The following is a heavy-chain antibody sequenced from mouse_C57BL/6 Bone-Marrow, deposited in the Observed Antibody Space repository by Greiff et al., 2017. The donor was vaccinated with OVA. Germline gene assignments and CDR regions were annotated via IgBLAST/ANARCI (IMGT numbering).Heavy chain of an antibody. J-gene: IGHJ2*01. CDR3: AMQESYNYYFDY. CDR1: GYTFTTYP. Sequence: LVESGAELVKPGASVKMSCKASGYTFTTYPIEWMKQNPGKSLEWIGNFHPYNDDTKYNEKFKGKATLTVEKSSSTVYLELSRLTSDDSAVYDCAMQESYNYYFDYWGQGTTLTVSS. V-gene: IGHV1-47*01. D-gene: IGHD1-3*01. CDR2: FHPYNDDT.